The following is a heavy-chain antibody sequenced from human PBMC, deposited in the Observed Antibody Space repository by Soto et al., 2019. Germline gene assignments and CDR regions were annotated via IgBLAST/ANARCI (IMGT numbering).Heavy chain of an antibody. D-gene: IGHD6-6*01. CDR3: AHSWGKYGSSSGGGWFDP. CDR1: GFSLSTSGVG. Sequence: QITLKESGPTLVKPTQTLTLTCTFSGFSLSTSGVGVGWIRQPPGKALDWLALIYWNDDKRYSPSLKSRLTITKDNSKNPVVLTITNMDPVDTATYSRAHSWGKYGSSSGGGWFDPWGQGTLVTVSS. V-gene: IGHV2-5*01. CDR2: IYWNDDK. J-gene: IGHJ5*02.